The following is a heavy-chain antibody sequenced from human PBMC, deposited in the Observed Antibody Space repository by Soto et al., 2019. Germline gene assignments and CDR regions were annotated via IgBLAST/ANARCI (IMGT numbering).Heavy chain of an antibody. CDR2: INTDGSGT. V-gene: IGHV3-74*01. J-gene: IGHJ4*02. CDR3: AKEGEYSSGWDNFDY. CDR1: GFTFSSYW. D-gene: IGHD6-19*01. Sequence: GGSLRLSCAASGFTFSSYWMHWVRQAPGKGLVWVSRINTDGSGTTYADSVKGRFTISRDNAKNMVYLQMNSLRAEDTAVYYCAKEGEYSSGWDNFDYWGQGTLVTVSS.